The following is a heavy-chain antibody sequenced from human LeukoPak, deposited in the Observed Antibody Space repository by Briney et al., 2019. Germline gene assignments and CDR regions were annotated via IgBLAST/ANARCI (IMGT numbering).Heavy chain of an antibody. D-gene: IGHD6-13*01. CDR1: GFTFSSYA. CDR3: ARTPIAAADAFDF. Sequence: PGGSLRLSCEASGFTFSSYAMSWVRQAPGKGLEWVSGISDSGGITYYADSVKGRSTISRDKSKNTLYLQMNSLRAEDTAVYYCARTPIAAADAFDFWGQGTLVTVSS. CDR2: ISDSGGIT. J-gene: IGHJ4*02. V-gene: IGHV3-23*01.